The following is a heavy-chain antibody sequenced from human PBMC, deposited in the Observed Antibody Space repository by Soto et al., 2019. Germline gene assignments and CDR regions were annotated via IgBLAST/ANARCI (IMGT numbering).Heavy chain of an antibody. J-gene: IGHJ4*02. Sequence: EVQLLESGGGLVQPGGSPRLSCAASGFTFSSCSMAWVRLAPGKGLEWVSSISGSGTNTYYSDSVRGRFTISRDNSKNPLDLQMNSLGGHDPGVYYCAKGGGGCRYDHWGQGTLVTVSS. CDR1: GFTFSSCS. V-gene: IGHV3-23*01. CDR2: ISGSGTNT. CDR3: AKGGGGCRYDH. D-gene: IGHD6-25*01.